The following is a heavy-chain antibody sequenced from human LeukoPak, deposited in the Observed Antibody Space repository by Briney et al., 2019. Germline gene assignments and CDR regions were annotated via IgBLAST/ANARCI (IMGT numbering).Heavy chain of an antibody. J-gene: IGHJ4*02. CDR3: ARGLHSSSSGEGY. CDR1: GYTFTGYY. CDR2: INPNSGGT. Sequence: GASVKVSYKASGYTFTGYYMHWVRQAPGQGLEWMGWINPNSGGTNYAQKFQGRVTMTRDTSISTAYMELSRLRSDDTAVYYCARGLHSSSSGEGYWGQGTLVTVSS. V-gene: IGHV1-2*02. D-gene: IGHD6-6*01.